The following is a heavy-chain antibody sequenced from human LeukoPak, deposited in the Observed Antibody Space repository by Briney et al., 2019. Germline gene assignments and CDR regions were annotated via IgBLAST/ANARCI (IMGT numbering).Heavy chain of an antibody. J-gene: IGHJ4*02. D-gene: IGHD6-13*01. CDR2: TYSRSKWYN. Sequence: SQTLSFTCAISGDSISSNSAAWNWIRQSPSRGLEWLGRTYSRSKWYNDYAASVKSRITINPDTSKNQFSLQLNSVTPEDTAVYYCTRQQEGSFDYWGQGILVTVSS. CDR3: TRQQEGSFDY. CDR1: GDSISSNSAA. V-gene: IGHV6-1*01.